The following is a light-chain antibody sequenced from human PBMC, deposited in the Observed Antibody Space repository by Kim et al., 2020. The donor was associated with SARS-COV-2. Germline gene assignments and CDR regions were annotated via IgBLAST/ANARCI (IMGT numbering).Light chain of an antibody. CDR2: STS. V-gene: IGLV7-43*01. Sequence: GGTVTLPCASSTGAVTSGYYPNWFQQKAGQPPRALIYSTSKGHSWTPARFSGSLLGGKAALTLSGAQPEDEAEYYCLLYYGPAQAIFGGGTQLTVL. J-gene: IGLJ2*01. CDR3: LLYYGPAQAI. CDR1: TGAVTSGYY.